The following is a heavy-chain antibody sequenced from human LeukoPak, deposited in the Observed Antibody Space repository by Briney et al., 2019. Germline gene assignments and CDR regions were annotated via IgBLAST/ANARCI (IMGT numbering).Heavy chain of an antibody. CDR1: GFTFSSYE. CDR2: ISGSGSTI. J-gene: IGHJ4*02. CDR3: AKDKQQLFDFDY. Sequence: GGSLRLSCAASGFTFSSYEMNWVRQAPGKGLEWVSYISGSGSTIYYGDSLKGRFTISRDNSKNTLYLQMNSLRAEDTAVYYCAKDKQQLFDFDYWGQGTLVTVSS. D-gene: IGHD6-13*01. V-gene: IGHV3-48*03.